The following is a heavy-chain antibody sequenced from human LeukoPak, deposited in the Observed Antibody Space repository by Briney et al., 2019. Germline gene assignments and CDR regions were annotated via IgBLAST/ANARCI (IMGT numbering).Heavy chain of an antibody. CDR2: ISWDGRST. V-gene: IGHV3-43*01. CDR3: AKDRVRGTIFGAPDY. CDR1: GFSFHDYS. D-gene: IGHD3-3*01. Sequence: PGGSLRLSCAASGFSFHDYSMHWVRQGPGKGLEWVSLISWDGRSTYYADSVKGRFTISRDNSKNTLYLQMDSLRTEDNALYYCAKDRVRGTIFGAPDYWGQGTLVTVSS. J-gene: IGHJ4*02.